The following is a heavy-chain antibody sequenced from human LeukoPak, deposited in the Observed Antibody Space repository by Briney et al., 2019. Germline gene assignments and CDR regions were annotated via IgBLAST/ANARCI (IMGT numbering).Heavy chain of an antibody. CDR2: IRFDGSNK. V-gene: IGHV3-30*02. J-gene: IGHJ1*01. CDR3: ARDLRWCPMG. CDR1: GFTFSSYG. Sequence: GGSLRLSCAASGFTFSSYGMHWVRQAPGKGLEWAAFIRFDGSNKYYADSVKGRFTISRDNSKNTLYLQMNSLRAEDTAVYYCARDLRWCPMGWGQGTLVTVSS. D-gene: IGHD4-23*01.